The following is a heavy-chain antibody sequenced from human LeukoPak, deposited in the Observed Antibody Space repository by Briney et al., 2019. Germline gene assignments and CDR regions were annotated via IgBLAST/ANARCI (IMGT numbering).Heavy chain of an antibody. CDR1: GLTPSSYA. Sequence: GGSLRLSCAASGLTPSSYAMHWVRQAPGKGLEWVAVISYDGSNEYYAGSVEGRFTISRDNSKNTLYLQMNSLRAEDTAVYYCARKGDGGYDLLGPDYGMDVWGQGTTVTVSS. V-gene: IGHV3-30*04. CDR2: ISYDGSNE. CDR3: ARKGDGGYDLLGPDYGMDV. J-gene: IGHJ6*02. D-gene: IGHD5-12*01.